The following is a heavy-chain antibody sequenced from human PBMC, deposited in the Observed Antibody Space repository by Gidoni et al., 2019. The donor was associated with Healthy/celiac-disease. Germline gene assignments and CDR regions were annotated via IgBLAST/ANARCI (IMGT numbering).Heavy chain of an antibody. CDR1: GFTFSSYG. J-gene: IGHJ6*02. V-gene: IGHV3-33*01. CDR3: ARTVKGYGSGRKDGMDV. D-gene: IGHD3-10*01. Sequence: QVQLVESGGGVVQPGRSLRLSCAASGFTFSSYGMQWVRQAPGKGLEWVAVIWYDGSNKYYAESVKGRFTISRDNSKNTLYLQMNSLRAEDTAVYYCARTVKGYGSGRKDGMDVWGQGTTVTVSS. CDR2: IWYDGSNK.